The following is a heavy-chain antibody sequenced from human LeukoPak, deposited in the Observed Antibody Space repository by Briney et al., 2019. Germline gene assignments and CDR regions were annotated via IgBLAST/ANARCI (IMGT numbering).Heavy chain of an antibody. Sequence: GGSLRLSCAASGFGFDSFEMQWVRQAPGKGLEWISFTSSSGSIIYYADSVKGRVTISRDNAKNSLFLQMHSLRAEDTAVYYCARGYTYAHDYWGQGTLVTVSS. CDR1: GFGFDSFE. CDR3: ARGYTYAHDY. J-gene: IGHJ4*02. D-gene: IGHD5-18*01. CDR2: TSSSGSII. V-gene: IGHV3-48*03.